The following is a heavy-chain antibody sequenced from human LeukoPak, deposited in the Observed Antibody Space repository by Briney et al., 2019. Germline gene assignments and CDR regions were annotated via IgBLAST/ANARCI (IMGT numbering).Heavy chain of an antibody. Sequence: GGSLRLSRAASGFTLSSYEMNWVRQAPGKGREWVANIKQVGKEKYNTDSAKGRFTISTDNAPNTLYLQMNSLRAEDTAVYYCARDRPGGSSGWYFFDYWGQGTLVTVSS. CDR3: ARDRPGGSSGWYFFDY. CDR1: GFTLSSYE. V-gene: IGHV3-7*01. J-gene: IGHJ4*02. D-gene: IGHD6-19*01. CDR2: IKQVGKEK.